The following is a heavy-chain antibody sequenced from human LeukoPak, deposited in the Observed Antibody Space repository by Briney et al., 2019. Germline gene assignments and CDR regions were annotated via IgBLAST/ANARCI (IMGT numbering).Heavy chain of an antibody. Sequence: GGSLRLSCAASGFTFSDNYMGWVRQAPGKGLEWVGRTRNKANSYTTEYAASAKGRFTISRDDSKNSLYLQMNSLRAEDTAVYYCAREPKGTYYYDSSGPSYADFEGWGQGTMVTVSS. V-gene: IGHV3-72*01. J-gene: IGHJ3*01. CDR1: GFTFSDNY. CDR3: AREPKGTYYYDSSGPSYADFEG. D-gene: IGHD3-22*01. CDR2: TRNKANSYTT.